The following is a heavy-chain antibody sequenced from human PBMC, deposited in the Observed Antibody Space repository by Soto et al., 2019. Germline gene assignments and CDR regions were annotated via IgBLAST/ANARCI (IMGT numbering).Heavy chain of an antibody. CDR3: AKDRGSGPLLRFYFDY. V-gene: IGHV3-30*18. Sequence: PGGSLRLSCAASGFTFSSYGMHWVRQAPGKGLEWVAVISYDGSNKYYADSVKGRFTISRDNSKNTLYLQMNSLRAEDTAVYYCAKDRGSGPLLRFYFDYWGQGTLVTVSS. CDR2: ISYDGSNK. CDR1: GFTFSSYG. J-gene: IGHJ4*02. D-gene: IGHD2-15*01.